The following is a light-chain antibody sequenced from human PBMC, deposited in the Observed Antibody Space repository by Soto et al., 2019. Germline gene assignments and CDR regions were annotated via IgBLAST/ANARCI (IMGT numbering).Light chain of an antibody. V-gene: IGLV1-40*01. CDR1: SSNFGAGYD. CDR3: FSFTTTSTHV. Sequence: QSVLTQPPSVSGAPGQRITISCTGSSSNFGAGYDVHWYQQLPGTAPKLLIYANSNRPSGVPDRFSGSKSGTSASLAITGLQAEDQAEYFCFSFTTTSTHVFGTGTKVTVL. J-gene: IGLJ1*01. CDR2: ANS.